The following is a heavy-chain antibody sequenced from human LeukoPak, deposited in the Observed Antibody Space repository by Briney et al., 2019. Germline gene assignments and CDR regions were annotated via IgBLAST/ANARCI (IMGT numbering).Heavy chain of an antibody. CDR3: ARDKGGGYYYDSSGYNIYYFDY. V-gene: IGHV3-21*01. D-gene: IGHD3-22*01. CDR2: ISSSSSYI. J-gene: IGHJ4*02. CDR1: GFTFSSYS. Sequence: GGSLRLSCAASGFTFSSYSMNWVRQAPGKGLEWASSISSSSSYIYYADSVKGRFTISRDNAKNSLYLQMNSLRAEDTAVYYCARDKGGGYYYDSSGYNIYYFDYWGQGTLVTVSS.